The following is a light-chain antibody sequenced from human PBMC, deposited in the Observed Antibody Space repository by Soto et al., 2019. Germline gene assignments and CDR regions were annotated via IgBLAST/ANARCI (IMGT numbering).Light chain of an antibody. CDR1: QSIGDT. V-gene: IGKV3-15*01. CDR2: DTS. CDR3: HQRQSWPRT. J-gene: IGKJ1*01. Sequence: EIVMTQSPANLSVSPGGRATLSCRASQSIGDTLAWYQQKPGQAPRLLIYDTSTRATGIPARFSGRGSGTDFTLTISSLQSEDFALYYCHQRQSWPRTFGQGTKVDIK.